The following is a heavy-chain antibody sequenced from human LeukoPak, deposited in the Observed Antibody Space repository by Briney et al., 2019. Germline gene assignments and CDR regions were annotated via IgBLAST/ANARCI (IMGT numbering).Heavy chain of an antibody. Sequence: ASVKVSCKASGGTFSSYAISWVRQAPGQGLEWMGRIIPILGIANYAQKFQGRVTITADKSTSTAYMELSRLRSEDTAVYYCEREVNLGLVPAAMTIWFDPWGQGTLVTVSS. J-gene: IGHJ5*02. V-gene: IGHV1-69*04. D-gene: IGHD2-2*01. CDR1: GGTFSSYA. CDR3: EREVNLGLVPAAMTIWFDP. CDR2: IIPILGIA.